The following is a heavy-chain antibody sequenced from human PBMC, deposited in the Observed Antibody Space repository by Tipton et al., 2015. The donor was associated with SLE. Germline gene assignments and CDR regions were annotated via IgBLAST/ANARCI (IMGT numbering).Heavy chain of an antibody. J-gene: IGHJ3*02. Sequence: QLVQSGAEVKKPGASVKVSCKASGYTFIGYYMHWVRQAPGQGLEWMGWINPKGGDTNYAQKFQGRVTMTRDTSISTAYMELTRLRSDDTAVYYCARMSLNWASEDFGFDIWAQGTMVTVSP. V-gene: IGHV1-2*02. CDR3: ARMSLNWASEDFGFDI. CDR2: INPKGGDT. D-gene: IGHD7-27*01. CDR1: GYTFIGYY.